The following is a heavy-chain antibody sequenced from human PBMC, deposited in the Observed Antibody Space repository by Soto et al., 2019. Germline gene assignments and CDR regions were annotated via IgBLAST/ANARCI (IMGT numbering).Heavy chain of an antibody. J-gene: IGHJ4*02. CDR3: ARQIYDSDTGPNFQYYFDS. CDR2: IDPSDSQT. V-gene: IGHV5-10-1*01. D-gene: IGHD3-22*01. CDR1: GYSFAGYW. Sequence: PGESLKISCRGTGYSFAGYWITWVRQKPGKGLEWMGRIDPSDSQTYYSPSFRGHVTISATKSITTVFLQWSSLRASDTAMYYCARQIYDSDTGPNFQYYFDSWGQGTPVTVSS.